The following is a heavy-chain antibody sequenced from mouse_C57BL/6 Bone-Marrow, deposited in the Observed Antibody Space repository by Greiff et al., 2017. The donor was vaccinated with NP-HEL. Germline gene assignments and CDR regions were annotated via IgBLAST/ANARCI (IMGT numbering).Heavy chain of an antibody. CDR3: ARRGEYAMDY. V-gene: IGHV1-81*01. J-gene: IGHJ4*01. Sequence: QVQLQQSGAELARPGASVKLSCKASGYTFTRYGISWVKQRTGQGLEWIGEIYPRSGNTYYNEKFKGKATLTADKSSSTAYMELRSLTSEGSAVYFCARRGEYAMDYWGQGTSVTVSS. CDR2: IYPRSGNT. CDR1: GYTFTRYG.